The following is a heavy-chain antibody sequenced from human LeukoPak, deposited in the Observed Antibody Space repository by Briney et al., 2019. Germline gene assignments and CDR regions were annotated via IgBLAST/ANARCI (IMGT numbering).Heavy chain of an antibody. D-gene: IGHD2-21*02. J-gene: IGHJ4*02. CDR3: AREGGGDSSSGPFDY. CDR1: GGSISSGGYY. CDR2: IYYSGST. Sequence: SETLSLTCTVSGGSISSGGYYWSWIRQHPGKGLEWIGYIYYSGSTYYNPSLKSRVTISVDTSKNQFSLKLSSVTAADTAVYYCAREGGGDSSSGPFDYWGQGTLVTVSS. V-gene: IGHV4-31*03.